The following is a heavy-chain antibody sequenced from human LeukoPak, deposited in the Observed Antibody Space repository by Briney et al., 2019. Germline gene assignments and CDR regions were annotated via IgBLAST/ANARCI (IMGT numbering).Heavy chain of an antibody. J-gene: IGHJ6*03. D-gene: IGHD2-2*01. CDR1: GFTVNSKY. CDR2: IYYSGST. Sequence: GSLRLSCAASGFTVNSKYMSWVRQAPGKGLEWIGSIYYSGSTYYNPSLKSRVTISVDTSKNQFSLKLSSVTAADTAVYYCARHQKEYQLLSYYYYYYMDVWGRGTTVTVSS. CDR3: ARHQKEYQLLSYYYYYYMDV. V-gene: IGHV4-39*01.